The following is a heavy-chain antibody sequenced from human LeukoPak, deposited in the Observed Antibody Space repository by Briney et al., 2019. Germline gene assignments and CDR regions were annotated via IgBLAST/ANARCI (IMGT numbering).Heavy chain of an antibody. J-gene: IGHJ6*03. Sequence: SETLSLTCSVSGGSISNYYWSWIRQPPGKGLEWIGYIYHNGGTNYNPSLKSRVTISVDMSKNQFSLKLSSVTAADTAVYYCARQPRPYYYYMDVWGKGTTVTVSS. CDR1: GGSISNYY. CDR3: ARQPRPYYYYMDV. V-gene: IGHV4-59*01. CDR2: IYHNGGT.